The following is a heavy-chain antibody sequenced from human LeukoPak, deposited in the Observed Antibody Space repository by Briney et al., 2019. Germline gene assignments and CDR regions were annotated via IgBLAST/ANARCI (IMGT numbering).Heavy chain of an antibody. D-gene: IGHD3-10*01. CDR1: GLAFSSYW. CDR3: VREWLGNS. J-gene: IGHJ4*02. Sequence: GGSLRLSCAASGLAFSSYWIGCVRQAPGKGLEWVANIKQDGSVKNYVDSVKGRFTISRDNAKSSLYLQMNSLRAEDTAVYYCVREWLGNSWGQGTLVTVSS. V-gene: IGHV3-7*01. CDR2: IKQDGSVK.